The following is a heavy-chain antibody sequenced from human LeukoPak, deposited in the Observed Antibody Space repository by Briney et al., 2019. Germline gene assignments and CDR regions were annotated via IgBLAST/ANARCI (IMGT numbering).Heavy chain of an antibody. J-gene: IGHJ5*02. Sequence: ASVKVSCMASGYTFTGYYMHWVRQAPGQGLEWMGWINPNSGGTNYAQKFQGRVTMTRDTSISTAYMELSRLRSDDTAVYYCARAVTTQSWFDPWGQGTLVTVSS. CDR2: INPNSGGT. CDR3: ARAVTTQSWFDP. D-gene: IGHD4-17*01. V-gene: IGHV1-2*02. CDR1: GYTFTGYY.